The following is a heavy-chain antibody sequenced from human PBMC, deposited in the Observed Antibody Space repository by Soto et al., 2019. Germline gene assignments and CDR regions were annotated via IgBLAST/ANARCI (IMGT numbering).Heavy chain of an antibody. V-gene: IGHV4-39*01. CDR3: ASGPGYTYDL. D-gene: IGHD5-18*01. Sequence: SETLSLTCTVSGGSISSGGYYWSWIRQPPGKGLEWIGEITADGHNSQNPSLKSRLSISLNTFKTQFFLKLSSVTAADTAVYYCASGPGYTYDLWGQGTLVTVSS. CDR2: ITADGHN. CDR1: GGSISSGGYY. J-gene: IGHJ4*02.